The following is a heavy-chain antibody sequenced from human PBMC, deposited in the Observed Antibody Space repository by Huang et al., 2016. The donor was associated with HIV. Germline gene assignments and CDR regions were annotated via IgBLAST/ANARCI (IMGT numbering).Heavy chain of an antibody. V-gene: IGHV4-34*01. Sequence: QVQLQQWGAGLLKPSETLSLTCAVYGGSFSGYYWSWIRQSPGKGLEWIGEITHRGITNYNPSLKSRLTISVDTSKNQFSLKLSSVTAADTAVYYCARERMMSWLDDHDAFDIWGQGTMVTVSS. CDR2: ITHRGIT. D-gene: IGHD1-1*01. CDR3: ARERMMSWLDDHDAFDI. J-gene: IGHJ3*02. CDR1: GGSFSGYY.